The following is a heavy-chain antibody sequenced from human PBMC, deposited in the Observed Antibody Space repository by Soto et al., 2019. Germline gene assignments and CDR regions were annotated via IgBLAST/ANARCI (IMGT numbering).Heavy chain of an antibody. CDR1: GGTFSSYA. V-gene: IGHV1-69*13. Sequence: GASVKVSCKASGGTFSSYAISWVRQAPGQGLEWMGGIIPIFGTANYAQKFQGRVMITADESTSTAYMELSSLRSEDTAVYYCARGSRIGRFLEFLDYWGQGTLVTVSS. CDR3: ARGSRIGRFLEFLDY. J-gene: IGHJ4*02. CDR2: IIPIFGTA. D-gene: IGHD3-3*01.